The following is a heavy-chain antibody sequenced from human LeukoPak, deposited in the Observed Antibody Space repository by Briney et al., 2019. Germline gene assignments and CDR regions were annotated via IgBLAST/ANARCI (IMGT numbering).Heavy chain of an antibody. J-gene: IGHJ3*02. CDR1: GFTFDDYA. D-gene: IGHD1-26*01. Sequence: GGSLRLSCAASGFTFDDYAMHWVRQAPGKGLEWVSAISGGGGSTYYADSVKGRFTISRDNSKNTLYLQMNSLRAEDTAVYYCAKDQWERGADDAFDIWGQGTMVTVSS. V-gene: IGHV3-23*01. CDR3: AKDQWERGADDAFDI. CDR2: ISGGGGST.